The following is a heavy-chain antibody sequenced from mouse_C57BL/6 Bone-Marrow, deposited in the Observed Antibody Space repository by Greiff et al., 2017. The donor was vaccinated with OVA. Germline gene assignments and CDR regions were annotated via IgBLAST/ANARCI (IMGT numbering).Heavy chain of an antibody. D-gene: IGHD1-1*01. V-gene: IGHV1-55*01. Sequence: VQLQQPGAELVKPGASVKMSCKASGYTFTSYWITWVKQRPGQGLEWIGDIYPGSGSTNYNEKFKSKATLTVDTSSSTAYMQLSSLTSEDSAVYDCARRYCGSSWYFDVWGTGTTVTVSS. CDR1: GYTFTSYW. CDR2: IYPGSGST. CDR3: ARRYCGSSWYFDV. J-gene: IGHJ1*03.